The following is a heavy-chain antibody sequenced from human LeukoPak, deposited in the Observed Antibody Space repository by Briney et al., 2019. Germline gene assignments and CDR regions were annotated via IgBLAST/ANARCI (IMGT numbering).Heavy chain of an antibody. D-gene: IGHD2/OR15-2a*01. CDR3: ARPYYVHSVGDAYDV. V-gene: IGHV4-59*01. J-gene: IGHJ3*01. CDR1: RVSINDYY. Sequence: PSETLSLTCTVSRVSINDYYWTWIRQPPGKGLEWIWYVSSTGNTNSNPSLRSRVRMSIDAPKKQFYLRLNSVTAADPPVYYGARPYYVHSVGDAYDVWGQGTLVTV. CDR2: VSSTGNT.